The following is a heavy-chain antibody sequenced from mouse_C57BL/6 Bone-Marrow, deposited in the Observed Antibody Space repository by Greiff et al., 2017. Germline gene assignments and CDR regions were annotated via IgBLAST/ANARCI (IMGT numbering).Heavy chain of an antibody. V-gene: IGHV5-4*01. CDR2: ISDGGSYT. CDR1: GFTFSSYA. D-gene: IGHD2-2*01. Sequence: EVMLVESGGGLVKPGGSLKLSCAASGFTFSSYAMSWVRQTPEKRLEWVATISDGGSYTYYPDNVKGRFTISRDNAKNNLYLQMSHLKSEDTAMYYCARDRVTHAMDYWGQGTSVTVSS. J-gene: IGHJ4*01. CDR3: ARDRVTHAMDY.